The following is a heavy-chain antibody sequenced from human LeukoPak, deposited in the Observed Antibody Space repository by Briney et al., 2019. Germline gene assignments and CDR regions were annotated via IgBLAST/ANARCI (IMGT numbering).Heavy chain of an antibody. Sequence: PGGSLRLSCAASGFTFSSYSMNWVRQAPGKGLEWVSSISSSSSYIYYADSVKGRFTISRDNAKNSLYLQMNSLRAEDTAVYYCATERNYGDYNAYGMDVWGQGTTVIVSS. CDR1: GFTFSSYS. J-gene: IGHJ6*02. V-gene: IGHV3-21*01. D-gene: IGHD4-17*01. CDR2: ISSSSSYI. CDR3: ATERNYGDYNAYGMDV.